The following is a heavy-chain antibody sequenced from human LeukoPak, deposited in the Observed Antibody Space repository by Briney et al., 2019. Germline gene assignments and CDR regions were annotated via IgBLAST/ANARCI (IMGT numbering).Heavy chain of an antibody. CDR3: ARDLRVGGRALNY. CDR1: GFTFSSYW. Sequence: GGSLRLSCAASGFTFSSYWMSWVRQAPGKGLEWVANIKQDGSEKYYVDSVKGRFTISRDNAKNSLYLQMNSLRAEDTAVYYCARDLRVGGRALNYWGQGTLVTVSS. V-gene: IGHV3-7*01. D-gene: IGHD3-16*01. J-gene: IGHJ4*02. CDR2: IKQDGSEK.